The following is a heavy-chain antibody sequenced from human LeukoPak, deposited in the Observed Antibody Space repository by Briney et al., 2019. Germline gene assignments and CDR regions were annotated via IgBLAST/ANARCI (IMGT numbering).Heavy chain of an antibody. V-gene: IGHV3-48*03. CDR2: ISYSGSNI. CDR3: ARGLTT. J-gene: IGHJ4*02. Sequence: GGSLRLSCAASVFTFSSYDMNWVRQAPGKGLEWVSYISYSGSNIYYADSVKGRFIISRDNAKNSLYLQMNSLRAEDTAVYYCARGLTTGGRGTLVTVSS. D-gene: IGHD4-11*01. CDR1: VFTFSSYD.